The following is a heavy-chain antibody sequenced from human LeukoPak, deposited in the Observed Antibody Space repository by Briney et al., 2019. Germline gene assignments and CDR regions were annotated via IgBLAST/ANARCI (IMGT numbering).Heavy chain of an antibody. CDR2: ISWNSGSI. Sequence: PGRSLRLSCAASGFTFDDYAMHWVRQAPGKGLEWVSGISWNSGSIGYADSVKGRFTISRDNAKNSLYLQMNSLRAEDTALYYCAKDTSSGWYMGMDFDYWGQGTLVTVSS. CDR1: GFTFDDYA. J-gene: IGHJ4*02. D-gene: IGHD6-19*01. V-gene: IGHV3-9*01. CDR3: AKDTSSGWYMGMDFDY.